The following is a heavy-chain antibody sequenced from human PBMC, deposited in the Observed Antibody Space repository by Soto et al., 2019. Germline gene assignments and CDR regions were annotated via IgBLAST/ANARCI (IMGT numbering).Heavy chain of an antibody. V-gene: IGHV4-39*01. CDR2: IYYSGST. CDR3: ARHEGIPVGGTLFMLNWLDP. J-gene: IGHJ5*02. CDR1: GGFITSSGYY. D-gene: IGHD6-13*01. Sequence: QLQLQESGPGLVKPSETLSVTCIVSGGFITSSGYYWGWIRQPPGKGLEWIGTIYYSGSTYYNPSLKSRVTISVDTSKNQFSLKLSSVTAADSAVYYCARHEGIPVGGTLFMLNWLDPWGQGTLVTVSS.